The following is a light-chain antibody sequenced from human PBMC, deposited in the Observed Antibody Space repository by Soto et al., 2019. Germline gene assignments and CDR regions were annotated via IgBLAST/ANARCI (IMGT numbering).Light chain of an antibody. V-gene: IGKV3-20*01. CDR3: QEHGSLPIR. CDR2: GAS. CDR1: RSVTNNY. J-gene: IGKJ5*01. Sequence: EIVFTQSPSTLSFLPGEMATLSCVASRSVTNNYLAWHQQKPGQTPRLLIYGASSRATGIPDRFSGSGSGTDFTLTISRLEPEDFAVYYCQEHGSLPIRFCQVRRLEI.